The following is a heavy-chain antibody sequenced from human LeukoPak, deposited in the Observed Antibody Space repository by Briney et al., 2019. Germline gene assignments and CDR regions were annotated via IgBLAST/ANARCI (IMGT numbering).Heavy chain of an antibody. CDR2: ISTSSSYI. CDR3: ARDGTYCTNGVCYNPLLDY. D-gene: IGHD2-8*01. Sequence: GGSLRLSCAASGFIFSTYSMNWVRQAPGKGLEGVSSISTSSSYIYYADSVKGRFTISRDNAKNSLYLQMNSLRAEDTAVYYCARDGTYCTNGVCYNPLLDYWGQGTLVTVSS. J-gene: IGHJ4*02. CDR1: GFIFSTYS. V-gene: IGHV3-21*01.